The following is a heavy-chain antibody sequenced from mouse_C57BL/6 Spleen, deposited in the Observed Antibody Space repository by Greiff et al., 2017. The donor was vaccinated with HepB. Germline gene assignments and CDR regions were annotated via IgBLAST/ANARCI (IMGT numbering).Heavy chain of an antibody. J-gene: IGHJ2*01. Sequence: VKLMESGAELAKPGASVKLSCKASGYTFTSYWMHWVKQRPGQGLEWIGYINPSSGYTKYNQKFKDKATLPADTSSSTAYMQLGTLTYEDSSVYYCARVDYYDGGGFDYWGQGTTLTVSS. D-gene: IGHD1-1*01. V-gene: IGHV1-7*01. CDR2: INPSSGYT. CDR3: ARVDYYDGGGFDY. CDR1: GYTFTSYW.